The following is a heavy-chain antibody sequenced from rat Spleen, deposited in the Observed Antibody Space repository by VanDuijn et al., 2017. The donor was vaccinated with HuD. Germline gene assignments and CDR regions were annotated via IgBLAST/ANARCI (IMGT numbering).Heavy chain of an antibody. V-gene: IGHV5-25*01. D-gene: IGHD1-9*01. J-gene: IGHJ2*01. CDR1: GFIFRNYD. Sequence: EVQLVESGGGLVRPGGSLKVSCEASGFIFRNYDMVWVRQAPTKGLEWVAAISPSGGTTYYRDSVKGRFTVSRDNAKSTLYLQMDSLRSEDTATYYGARQGSYGYNFGCDYWGQGVMVTVSS. CDR3: ARQGSYGYNFGCDY. CDR2: ISPSGGTT.